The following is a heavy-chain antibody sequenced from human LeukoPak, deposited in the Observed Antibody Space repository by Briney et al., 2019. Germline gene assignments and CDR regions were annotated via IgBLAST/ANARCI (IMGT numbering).Heavy chain of an antibody. CDR3: AKGTYCSSTSCAFDI. Sequence: QSGRSLRLSCAASGFTFDDYAMHWVRQAPGKGLDWVSGISWNSGSIGYADSVKGRFTISRDNAKNSLYLQMNSLRAEDMALYYCAKGTYCSSTSCAFDIWGQGTMVTVSS. CDR1: GFTFDDYA. CDR2: ISWNSGSI. V-gene: IGHV3-9*03. D-gene: IGHD2-2*01. J-gene: IGHJ3*02.